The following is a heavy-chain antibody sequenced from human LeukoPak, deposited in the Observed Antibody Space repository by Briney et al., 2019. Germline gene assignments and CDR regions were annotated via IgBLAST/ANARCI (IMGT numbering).Heavy chain of an antibody. CDR2: IKQDGSEK. D-gene: IGHD3-22*01. Sequence: GGSLRLSCAASGFTFSSYWMSWVRQAPGKGLEWVANIKQDGSEKYYVDSVKGRFTISRDNSRNTLYLQMNSLRAEDTAVYFCARVLVTVIVAYPLDYWGQGTLVTVSS. J-gene: IGHJ4*02. CDR3: ARVLVTVIVAYPLDY. V-gene: IGHV3-7*01. CDR1: GFTFSSYW.